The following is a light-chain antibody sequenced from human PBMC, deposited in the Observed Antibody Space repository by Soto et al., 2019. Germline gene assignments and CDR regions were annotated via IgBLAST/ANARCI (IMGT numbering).Light chain of an antibody. CDR3: QQYVNSWT. CDR1: QSVRSSY. Sequence: EIVLTQSPGTLSLSPGERATLSCRASQSVRSSYLAWYQQKPGQAPRLLIYGASSRATGIPDRFSGRGSGTDFTLTISRLEPEDFAIYYCQQYVNSWTFGQGTKVEIK. V-gene: IGKV3-20*01. CDR2: GAS. J-gene: IGKJ1*01.